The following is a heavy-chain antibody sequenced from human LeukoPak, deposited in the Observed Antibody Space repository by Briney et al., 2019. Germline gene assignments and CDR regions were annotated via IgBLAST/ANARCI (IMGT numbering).Heavy chain of an antibody. CDR3: VRSPACSSGSCYPNWFDP. CDR2: TYPGDSNT. CDR1: GYSFTNNW. V-gene: IGHV5-51*01. D-gene: IGHD3-22*01. J-gene: IGHJ5*02. Sequence: GESLKISCKGSGYSFTNNWIGWVRQMPGKGLEWMGITYPGDSNTRYSPSFQGQVTISADKSISSVYLQWSSLKASDAAMYYCVRSPACSSGSCYPNWFDPWGQGTLVTVSS.